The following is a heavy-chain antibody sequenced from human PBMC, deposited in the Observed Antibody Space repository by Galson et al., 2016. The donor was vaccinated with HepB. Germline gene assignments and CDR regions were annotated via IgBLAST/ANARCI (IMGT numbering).Heavy chain of an antibody. D-gene: IGHD3-10*01. CDR1: GLTFSRYA. J-gene: IGHJ4*02. Sequence: SLRLSCAISGLTFSRYAMQWVRQAPGKGLEWVAVISDYGTNKNYADSVKGRFTIPRDNSEETLYLQMNSLKTEDTATYYCSTWGFTLGIDHWGRGILVTVSS. CDR3: STWGFTLGIDH. CDR2: ISDYGTNK. V-gene: IGHV3-30-3*01.